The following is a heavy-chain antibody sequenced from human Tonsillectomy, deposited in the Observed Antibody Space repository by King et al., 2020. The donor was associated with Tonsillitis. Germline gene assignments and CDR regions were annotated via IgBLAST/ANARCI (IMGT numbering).Heavy chain of an antibody. D-gene: IGHD2-15*01. CDR2: INPSGGST. J-gene: IGHJ4*02. Sequence: QLVQSGAEVKKPGASVKVSCKASGYTFTSYYMHWVRQAPGQGLEWMGLINPSGGSTSYAQKFQGRVTMTRDTSTSTVYMELSSLRSEDTAVYYCARDPFLGYCSGGSCYSGDYSGRGTLVTVSS. CDR1: GYTFTSYY. V-gene: IGHV1-46*01. CDR3: ARDPFLGYCSGGSCYSGDY.